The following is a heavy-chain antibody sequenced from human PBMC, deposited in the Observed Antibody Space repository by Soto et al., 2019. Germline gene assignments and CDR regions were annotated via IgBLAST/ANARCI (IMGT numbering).Heavy chain of an antibody. V-gene: IGHV1-69*13. CDR1: VGTLSSYA. Sequence: GASVKVSCKASVGTLSSYAISWVRQAPGQGLEWMGGIIPIFGTANYAQKFQGRVTITADESTSTAYMELSSLRSEDTAVYYCAVYYDSSGYYPPPSYYFDYWGQGTLVTVSS. D-gene: IGHD3-22*01. CDR3: AVYYDSSGYYPPPSYYFDY. CDR2: IIPIFGTA. J-gene: IGHJ4*02.